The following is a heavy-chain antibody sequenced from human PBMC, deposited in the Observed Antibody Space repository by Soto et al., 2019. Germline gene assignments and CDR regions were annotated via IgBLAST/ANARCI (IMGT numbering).Heavy chain of an antibody. V-gene: IGHV3-30-3*01. Sequence: PGGSLRLSCAASGFTFSSYAMHWVRQAPGKGLEWVAVISYDGSNKYYADSVKGRFTISRDNSKNTLYLQMNSLRAEDTAVYYCARDLMVRGVIINWFDPWGQGTLVTVSS. D-gene: IGHD3-10*01. CDR3: ARDLMVRGVIINWFDP. CDR1: GFTFSSYA. J-gene: IGHJ5*02. CDR2: ISYDGSNK.